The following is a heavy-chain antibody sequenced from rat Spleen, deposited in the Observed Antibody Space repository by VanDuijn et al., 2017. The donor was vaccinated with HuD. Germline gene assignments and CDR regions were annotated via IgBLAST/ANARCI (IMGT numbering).Heavy chain of an antibody. Sequence: EVQLVESGGGLVQPGRSLKLSCAASGFTFSNYGMYWIRQAPTKGLEWVASISPSGGSTYYRDSVKGRFTISRDNAKSTLYLQMDSLRSEDTATYYCATYAAYYYSSYTAPFDYWGQGVMVTVSS. CDR2: ISPSGGST. CDR1: GFTFSNYG. V-gene: IGHV5-19*01. CDR3: ATYAAYYYSSYTAPFDY. J-gene: IGHJ2*01. D-gene: IGHD1-2*01.